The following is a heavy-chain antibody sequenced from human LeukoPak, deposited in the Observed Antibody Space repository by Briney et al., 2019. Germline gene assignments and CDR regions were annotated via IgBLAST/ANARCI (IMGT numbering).Heavy chain of an antibody. Sequence: SETLSLTCAVYGGSFSGYYWSWIRQPPGKGLEWIGEINHSGSTNYNPSLKSRVSISIDMSKNQFSLKVNSVTAADTAVYFCTRRLWGHCSGCSCPAVNFDYWGRGTPVTVSS. CDR1: GGSFSGYY. CDR2: INHSGST. D-gene: IGHD2-15*01. CDR3: TRRLWGHCSGCSCPAVNFDY. J-gene: IGHJ4*01. V-gene: IGHV4-34*01.